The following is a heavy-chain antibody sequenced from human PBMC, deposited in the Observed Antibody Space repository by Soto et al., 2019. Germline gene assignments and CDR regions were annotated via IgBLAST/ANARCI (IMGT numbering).Heavy chain of an antibody. CDR1: GYTFTSYY. D-gene: IGHD3-3*01. CDR3: ARENSHKFWSGYYFDY. CDR2: INPSGGST. J-gene: IGHJ4*02. V-gene: IGHV1-46*01. Sequence: GGSLRLSCAASGYTFTSYYMHWVRQAPGQGLEWMGIINPSGGSTSYAQKFQGRVTMTRDTSTSTVYMELSSLRSEDTAVYYCARENSHKFWSGYYFDYWGQGTLVTVSS.